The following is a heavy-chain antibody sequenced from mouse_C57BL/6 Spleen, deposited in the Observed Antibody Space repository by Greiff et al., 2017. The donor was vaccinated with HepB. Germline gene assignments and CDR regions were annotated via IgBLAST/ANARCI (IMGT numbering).Heavy chain of an antibody. J-gene: IGHJ2*01. CDR1: GYTFTSYG. Sequence: QVHLQQSGAELARPGASVKLSCKASGYTFTSYGISWVKQRTGQGLEWIGEIYPRSGNTYYNEKFKGKATLTADKSSSTAYMELRSLTSEDSAVYYCAREYYGRSDYFDYWGQGTILTVSS. CDR2: IYPRSGNT. V-gene: IGHV1-81*01. D-gene: IGHD1-1*01. CDR3: AREYYGRSDYFDY.